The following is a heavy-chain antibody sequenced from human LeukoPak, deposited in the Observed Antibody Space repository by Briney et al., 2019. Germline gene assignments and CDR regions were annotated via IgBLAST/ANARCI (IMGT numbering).Heavy chain of an antibody. D-gene: IGHD2-15*01. CDR3: ARGVVVVAAVDY. V-gene: IGHV4-30-4*01. Sequence: PSETLSLTCTVSGGSISSGDYYWSWIRQPPGKGLEWIGYIYYSGSTYYNPSLKSRVTISVDTSKNQFSLELSSVTAADTAVYYCARGVVVVAAVDYWGQGTLVTVSS. CDR2: IYYSGST. J-gene: IGHJ4*02. CDR1: GGSISSGDYY.